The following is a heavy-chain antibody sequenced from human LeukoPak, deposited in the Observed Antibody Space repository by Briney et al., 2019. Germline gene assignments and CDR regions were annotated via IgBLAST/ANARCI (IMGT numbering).Heavy chain of an antibody. CDR2: ISYDGSNK. Sequence: GKSLRLSCAASGFTFSTYGMHWVRQAPGKGLEWVAVISYDGSNKNYADSVKGRFTISRDNSRNTLYLQMNTLRAEDTAVYYCAKSPYGLGTYAIAGDYWGQGTLVTVSS. J-gene: IGHJ4*02. CDR3: AKSPYGLGTYAIAGDY. CDR1: GFTFSTYG. V-gene: IGHV3-30*18. D-gene: IGHD3-10*01.